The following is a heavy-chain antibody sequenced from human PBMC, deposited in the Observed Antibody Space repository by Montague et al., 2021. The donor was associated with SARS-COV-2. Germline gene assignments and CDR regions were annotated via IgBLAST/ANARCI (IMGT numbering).Heavy chain of an antibody. Sequence: SETLSLTCTVSGGSISSSSYYWGWIRQPPRKGLEWIGSIYYSGSTYYNPSLKSRVTISVDTSKNQFSLELSSVTAADTAVYYCARVGRQQLVRLSGMDVWGQGTTVTVSS. J-gene: IGHJ6*02. D-gene: IGHD6-13*01. CDR3: ARVGRQQLVRLSGMDV. V-gene: IGHV4-39*07. CDR2: IYYSGST. CDR1: GGSISSSSYY.